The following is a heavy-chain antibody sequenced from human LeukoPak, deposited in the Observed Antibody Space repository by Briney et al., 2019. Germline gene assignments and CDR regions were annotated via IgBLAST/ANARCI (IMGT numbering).Heavy chain of an antibody. Sequence: PGGSLRLSCAASGFTFRTYWMICVRQAPGKGLEWVSGINWNGGSTGYADSVKGRFTISRDNAKNSLYLQVSSLRAEDTALYYCARGRVTEFDYWGQGTLVTVSS. V-gene: IGHV3-20*04. CDR3: ARGRVTEFDY. J-gene: IGHJ4*02. D-gene: IGHD2-21*02. CDR2: INWNGGST. CDR1: GFTFRTYW.